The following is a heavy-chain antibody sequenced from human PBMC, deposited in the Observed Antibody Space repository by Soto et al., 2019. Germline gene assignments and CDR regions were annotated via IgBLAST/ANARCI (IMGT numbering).Heavy chain of an antibody. V-gene: IGHV3-73*01. CDR1: GFTFSGSA. CDR3: TRHGTDLDY. D-gene: IGHD1-26*01. CDR2: IRSKANSYAT. Sequence: GGSLRLSCAASGFTFSGSAMHWVRQASGKGLEWVGRIRSKANSYATAHAASVKGRFTISRDDSKNTAYLQMNSLKTEDTAVYYCTRHGTDLDYWGQGTLVTVSS. J-gene: IGHJ4*02.